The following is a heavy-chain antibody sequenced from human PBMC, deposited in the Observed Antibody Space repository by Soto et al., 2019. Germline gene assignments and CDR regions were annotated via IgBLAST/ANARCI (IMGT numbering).Heavy chain of an antibody. Sequence: ASVKVSCKASGYTFTSYGISWVRQAPGQGLEWMGWISAYNGNTNYTQKLQGRVTMTTDTSTSTAYMELRSLRSDDTAVYYCARARSPYSSSSYWGQGTLVTVSS. D-gene: IGHD6-6*01. CDR3: ARARSPYSSSSY. CDR2: ISAYNGNT. CDR1: GYTFTSYG. V-gene: IGHV1-18*01. J-gene: IGHJ4*02.